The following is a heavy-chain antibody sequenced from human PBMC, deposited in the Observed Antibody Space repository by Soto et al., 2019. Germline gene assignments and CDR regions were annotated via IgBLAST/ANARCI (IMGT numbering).Heavy chain of an antibody. CDR2: IYYSGST. D-gene: IGHD6-19*01. J-gene: IGHJ6*02. CDR3: ARDLIAVAGHYGMDV. V-gene: IGHV4-59*01. Sequence: SETLSLTCTVSGGSISSYYWSWVRQPPGKGLEWIGYIYYSGSTNYNPSLKSRVTISVDTSKNQFSLKLSSVTAADTAVYYCARDLIAVAGHYGMDVWGQGTTVTVSS. CDR1: GGSISSYY.